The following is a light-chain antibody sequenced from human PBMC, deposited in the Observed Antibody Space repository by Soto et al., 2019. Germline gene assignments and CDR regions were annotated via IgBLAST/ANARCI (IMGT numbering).Light chain of an antibody. J-gene: IGKJ4*01. Sequence: EIVLTPSPATLSLSPGERATLFCRASQSVSSYLAWYQQKSGQAPRLLIYDASNRATGIPARFSGSGSGTDFTLTISSLEPEDFAVYYCQQRSNWPLTFGGGTKVEIK. CDR1: QSVSSY. CDR2: DAS. V-gene: IGKV3-11*01. CDR3: QQRSNWPLT.